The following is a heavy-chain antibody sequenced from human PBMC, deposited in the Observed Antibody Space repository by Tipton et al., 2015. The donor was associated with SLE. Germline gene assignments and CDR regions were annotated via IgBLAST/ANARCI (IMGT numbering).Heavy chain of an antibody. V-gene: IGHV3-23*01. Sequence: SLRLSCAASGFTFSIYAMSWVRQAPGKGLEWVSGISGYGGSAYYADSVKGRFTISRDNSKNTLYLQMNSLRVDDTAIYYCARFEGGALLDYWGQGTLVTVSS. J-gene: IGHJ4*02. CDR1: GFTFSIYA. CDR2: ISGYGGSA. D-gene: IGHD3-16*01. CDR3: ARFEGGALLDY.